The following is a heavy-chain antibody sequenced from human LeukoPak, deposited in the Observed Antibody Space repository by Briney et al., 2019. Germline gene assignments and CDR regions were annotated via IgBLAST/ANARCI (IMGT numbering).Heavy chain of an antibody. CDR1: GFTVSNYA. CDR3: ARDSTYYYDSGSSGPHYFDN. CDR2: ISSGGTYE. Sequence: GGSLTLSCAASGFTVSNYAMHWVRQAPGKALEWVSLISSGGTYEYYADSVKRRFTISRDNSKNTLYLQLNSLRAEDTAVYDCARDSTYYYDSGSSGPHYFDNWGQGTLVTVSS. D-gene: IGHD3-10*01. V-gene: IGHV3-30*01. J-gene: IGHJ4*02.